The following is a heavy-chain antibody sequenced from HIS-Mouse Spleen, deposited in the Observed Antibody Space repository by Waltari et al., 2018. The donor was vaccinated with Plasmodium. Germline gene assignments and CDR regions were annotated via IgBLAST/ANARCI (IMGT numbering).Heavy chain of an antibody. J-gene: IGHJ1*01. Sequence: QVQLVQSGAEVKKPGASVKVSCKASGYTFTGYYMPWVRPAPGQGLEWMGWHNPNSGGTNYAQKFQGRVTMTRDTSISTAYMELSRLRSDDTAVYYCARVLGYKAAAGTFVEYFQHWGQGTLVTVSS. D-gene: IGHD6-13*01. CDR2: HNPNSGGT. V-gene: IGHV1-2*02. CDR3: ARVLGYKAAAGTFVEYFQH. CDR1: GYTFTGYY.